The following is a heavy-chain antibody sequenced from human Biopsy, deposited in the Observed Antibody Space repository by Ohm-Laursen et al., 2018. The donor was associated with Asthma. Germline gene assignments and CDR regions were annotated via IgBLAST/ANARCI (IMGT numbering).Heavy chain of an antibody. CDR1: GGSINSDY. J-gene: IGHJ4*02. Sequence: PRTLSLTCTFSGGSINSDYWSWIRQPPGKGLEWIGLSSYSGFRKYNPSLKSRVTISVDTSKNQLPLNLTSVIAADTAVYYCARDQGDSKFDYWGQGILVTVSS. D-gene: IGHD3-16*01. CDR2: SSYSGFR. CDR3: ARDQGDSKFDY. V-gene: IGHV4-59*01.